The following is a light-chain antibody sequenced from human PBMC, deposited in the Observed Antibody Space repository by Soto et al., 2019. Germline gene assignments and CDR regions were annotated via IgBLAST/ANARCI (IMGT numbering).Light chain of an antibody. CDR2: WAS. Sequence: DIVMTQSPDSLAVSLGERATINCKSGQSVLFSSNNKNYLAWYQQKPGQPPKLLIYWASTRESGVPDRFSGSGSGTDFTLTISSLLAEDVAVYYCQQYYGTPWTFGQGTKVEIK. V-gene: IGKV4-1*01. J-gene: IGKJ1*01. CDR1: QSVLFSSNNKNY. CDR3: QQYYGTPWT.